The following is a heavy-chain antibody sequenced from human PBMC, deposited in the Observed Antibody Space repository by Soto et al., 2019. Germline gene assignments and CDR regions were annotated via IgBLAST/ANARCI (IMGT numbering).Heavy chain of an antibody. CDR1: GYTFTGYY. J-gene: IGHJ6*02. V-gene: IGHV1-2*02. Sequence: ASVKVSCKASGYTFTGYYMHWVRQAPGQGLEWMGWINPNSGGTNYAQKFQGRVTMTRDTSISTADMELSRLRSDDTAVYYCASSISMVRGVIKYYYYGMDVWGQGTTVTVSS. CDR2: INPNSGGT. CDR3: ASSISMVRGVIKYYYYGMDV. D-gene: IGHD3-10*01.